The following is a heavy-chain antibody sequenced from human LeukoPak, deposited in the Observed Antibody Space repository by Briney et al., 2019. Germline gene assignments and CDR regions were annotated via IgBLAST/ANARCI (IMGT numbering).Heavy chain of an antibody. V-gene: IGHV4-59*12. Sequence: SETLSLTCSVSGGSISSYYWSWIRQPPGKGLEWIGYIYYSGSTNFKSPLKSRVTMSGDTSKNQFSLKLSSVTAADTAVYYCAREAITMVRAQIVDYWGQGTLVTVSS. J-gene: IGHJ4*02. D-gene: IGHD3-10*01. CDR1: GGSISSYY. CDR3: AREAITMVRAQIVDY. CDR2: IYYSGST.